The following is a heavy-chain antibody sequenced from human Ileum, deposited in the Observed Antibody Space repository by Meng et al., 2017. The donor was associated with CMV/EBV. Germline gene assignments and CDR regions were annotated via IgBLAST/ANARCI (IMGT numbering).Heavy chain of an antibody. J-gene: IGHJ5*01. CDR2: TSVHNGNR. Sequence: CKASGYTFPDSGITWVRQAPGQGLEWIGWTSVHNGNRKYAQRFQDRVMMTTDTSTTTAYMEMRSLRSDDTAVYYCARAGNYNYALDSWGQGTLVTVSS. V-gene: IGHV1-18*01. CDR1: GYTFPDSG. CDR3: ARAGNYNYALDS. D-gene: IGHD5-24*01.